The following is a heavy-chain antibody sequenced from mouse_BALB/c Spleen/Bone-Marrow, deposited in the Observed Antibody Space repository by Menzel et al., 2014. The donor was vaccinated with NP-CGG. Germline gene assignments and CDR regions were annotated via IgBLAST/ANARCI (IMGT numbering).Heavy chain of an antibody. CDR2: ISYDGSN. J-gene: IGHJ2*01. D-gene: IGHD2-3*01. V-gene: IGHV3-6*02. CDR3: ARDWDGYYFDY. Sequence: EVQLVESGPGLVKPSQSLSLTCSVTGYSITSGYYWYWIRQFPGNKLEWVGYISYDGSNNYNPSLKNRISITRDTSKNQFILKLNAVTTEDTATYYCARDWDGYYFDYWGQGTTLTVSS. CDR1: GYSITSGYY.